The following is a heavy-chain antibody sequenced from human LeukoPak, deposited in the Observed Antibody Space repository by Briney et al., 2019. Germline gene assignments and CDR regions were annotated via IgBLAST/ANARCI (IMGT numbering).Heavy chain of an antibody. CDR2: ISYDGSNK. CDR3: AREGGDTAMVTPYFDY. Sequence: GGSLRLSCAASGFTFSSYAMHWVRQAPGKGLEWVAVISYDGSNKYYADSVKGRFTISRDNSKNTLYLQMNRLRAEDTAVYYCAREGGDTAMVTPYFDYWGQGTLVTVSS. V-gene: IGHV3-30*04. CDR1: GFTFSSYA. J-gene: IGHJ4*02. D-gene: IGHD5-18*01.